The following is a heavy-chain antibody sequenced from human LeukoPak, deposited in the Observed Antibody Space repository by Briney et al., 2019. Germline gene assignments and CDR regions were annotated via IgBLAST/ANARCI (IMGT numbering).Heavy chain of an antibody. CDR3: AKSGFLEWYFDF. CDR2: IHASGTI. J-gene: IGHJ4*02. Sequence: SQTLSLTCTVSGGSISSDSYYWNWIRQPVGKGLEWIGRIHASGTINYSPSLKSRVNISIDSSKNQFSVRLSSVTAADTAMYYCAKSGFLEWYFDFWGQGNMVTVSS. D-gene: IGHD3-3*01. CDR1: GGSISSDSYY. V-gene: IGHV4-61*02.